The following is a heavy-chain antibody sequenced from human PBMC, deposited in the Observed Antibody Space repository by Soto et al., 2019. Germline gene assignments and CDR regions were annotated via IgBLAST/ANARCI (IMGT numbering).Heavy chain of an antibody. CDR2: TSHDGSNK. CDR1: GFTFSSYG. J-gene: IGHJ4*02. CDR3: AKTSSLWTNEDIDY. Sequence: QVQLVESGGGVVQPGRSLRLSCAASGFTFSSYGMHWVRQAPGKGLEWVAVTSHDGSNKYYADSVKGRFTISRDNSKNTLYLQMNSLRAEDTAVYYCAKTSSLWTNEDIDYWGQGTLVIVSS. V-gene: IGHV3-30*18. D-gene: IGHD3-10*01.